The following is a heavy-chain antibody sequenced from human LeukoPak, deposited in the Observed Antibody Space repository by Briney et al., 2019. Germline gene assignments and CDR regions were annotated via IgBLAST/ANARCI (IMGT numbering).Heavy chain of an antibody. J-gene: IGHJ4*02. Sequence: SETLSLTCTVSGGSISSYYWSWIRQPPGKGLEWIGYIYYSGSTNYNPSLKSRVTISVDTSKNQFSLKLSSVTAADTAVYYCARGEYYYGSGSWGQGTLVTVSS. CDR2: IYYSGST. CDR3: ARGEYYYGSGS. V-gene: IGHV4-59*01. D-gene: IGHD3-10*01. CDR1: GGSISSYY.